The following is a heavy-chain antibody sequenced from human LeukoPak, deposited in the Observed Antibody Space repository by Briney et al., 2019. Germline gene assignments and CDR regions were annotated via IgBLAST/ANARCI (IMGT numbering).Heavy chain of an antibody. CDR1: GFTFSSYA. J-gene: IGHJ4*02. CDR2: ISGSGDST. Sequence: GGSLRLSCAASGFTFSSYAMHWVRQAPGKGLEWVSGISGSGDSTYYGDSVKGRVTISRDNSKKTLDLQMNSLRAEDTAVYYCAKSEAFNPYRSGSIVGHFEYWGQGTLVTVSS. CDR3: AKSEAFNPYRSGSIVGHFEY. V-gene: IGHV3-23*01. D-gene: IGHD3-10*01.